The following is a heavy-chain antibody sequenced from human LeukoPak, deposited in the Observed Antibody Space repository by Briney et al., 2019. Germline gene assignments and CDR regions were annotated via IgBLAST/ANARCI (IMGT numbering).Heavy chain of an antibody. Sequence: SETLSLTCTVSGGSISSYYWSWIRQPAGKGLEWIGYIYYSGSTNYNPSLKSRVTISVDTSKNQFSLKLSSVTAADTAVYYCARTEDTAMVTAFDIWGQGAMVTVSS. V-gene: IGHV4-59*08. CDR1: GGSISSYY. CDR2: IYYSGST. D-gene: IGHD5-18*01. J-gene: IGHJ3*02. CDR3: ARTEDTAMVTAFDI.